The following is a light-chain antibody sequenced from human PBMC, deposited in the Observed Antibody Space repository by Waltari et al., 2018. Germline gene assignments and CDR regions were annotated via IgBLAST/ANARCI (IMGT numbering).Light chain of an antibody. CDR1: QSISSY. CDR3: QQSYSTPPYT. Sequence: DIQMTQSPSSLSASVGDRVTITCRASQSISSYLNWYQQKPGKAPKLLIYAASSLQSGVPSMFSCSGSGTDFTLTISSLQPEDFATYYCQQSYSTPPYTFGQGTKLEIK. J-gene: IGKJ2*01. V-gene: IGKV1-39*01. CDR2: AAS.